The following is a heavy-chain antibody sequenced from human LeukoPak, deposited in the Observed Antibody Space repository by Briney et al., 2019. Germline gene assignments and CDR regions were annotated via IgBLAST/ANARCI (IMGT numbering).Heavy chain of an antibody. J-gene: IGHJ4*02. V-gene: IGHV3-30*02. CDR1: GFTFSSYG. D-gene: IGHD3-10*01. CDR2: IRYDGSNK. CDR3: AKDAKFWRYGSGPVDY. Sequence: PGGSLRLSCAASGFTFSSYGMHWVRQAPGKGLEWVAFIRYDGSNKYYADSVKGRFTISRDNSKNTLYLQMNSLRAEDTAVYYCAKDAKFWRYGSGPVDYWGQGTLVTVSS.